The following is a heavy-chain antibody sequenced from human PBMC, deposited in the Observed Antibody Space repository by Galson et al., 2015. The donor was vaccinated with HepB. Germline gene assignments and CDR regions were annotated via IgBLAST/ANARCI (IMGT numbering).Heavy chain of an antibody. CDR3: AREDDRNPGDCDGGTACCSYMDG. V-gene: IGHV1-69*08. J-gene: IGHJ6*01. CDR2: TLIPLRVTP. Sequence: TVKFSFQASGGTFNTYTITWVRQAPCQGLEWIGRTLIPLRVTPHYPPTVQGSATISADNSTSTSCMELSGLRSDDTAVYYCAREDDRNPGDCDGGTACCSYMDGCVQGTTVSV. D-gene: IGHD2-15*01. CDR1: GGTFNTYT.